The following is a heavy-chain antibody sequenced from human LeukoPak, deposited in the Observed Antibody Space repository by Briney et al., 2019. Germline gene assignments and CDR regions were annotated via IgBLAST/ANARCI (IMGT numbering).Heavy chain of an antibody. CDR1: GFSFSRYW. V-gene: IGHV3-7*01. D-gene: IGHD3-22*01. CDR2: VMKDGIDK. CDR3: VRDLSSGWAY. Sequence: PGGSLRLSCVASGFSFSRYWMSWVRQAPGKGLEWVANVMKDGIDKYYVTSVRGRFSVSRDNGKNSLSLQMNSLTVDDTARYYCVRDLSSGWAYWGQGTVVTVSS. J-gene: IGHJ4*01.